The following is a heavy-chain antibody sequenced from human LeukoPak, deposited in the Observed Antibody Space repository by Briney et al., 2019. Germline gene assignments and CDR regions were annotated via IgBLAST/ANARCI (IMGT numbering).Heavy chain of an antibody. CDR3: AKDKAAAGTIYFDV. Sequence: PGGSLRLSCAASGFTFSTYGMHWVRQAPGKGLEWVAVIRYEGSDKFYADSVKGRFTISRDNSKNTLYLQMNSPRVEDTAVFHCAKDKAAAGTIYFDVWGKGTTVTVSS. CDR1: GFTFSTYG. CDR2: IRYEGSDK. V-gene: IGHV3-30*02. D-gene: IGHD6-13*01. J-gene: IGHJ6*03.